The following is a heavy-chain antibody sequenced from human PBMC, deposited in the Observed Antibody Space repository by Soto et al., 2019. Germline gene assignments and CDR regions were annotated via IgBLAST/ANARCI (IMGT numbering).Heavy chain of an antibody. V-gene: IGHV1-69*08. J-gene: IGHJ4*02. CDR2: IIPILGIA. D-gene: IGHD6-6*01. CDR1: GGTFSSYT. Sequence: QVQLVQSGDEVKKPGSSVKVSCKASGGTFSSYTISWVRQAPGQGLEWMGRIIPILGIANYAQKFQGRVTITADESTSTAYMELSSLRSEDTAVYYWARESGSSSPRLFDYWGQGTLVTVSS. CDR3: ARESGSSSPRLFDY.